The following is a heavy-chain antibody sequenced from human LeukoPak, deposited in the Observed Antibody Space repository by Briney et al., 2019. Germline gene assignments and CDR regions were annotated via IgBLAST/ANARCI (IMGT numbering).Heavy chain of an antibody. CDR3: ARPRSSGWYGVFNI. J-gene: IGHJ3*02. Sequence: SETLSLTCTVSGGSINSYYWSWIRQPPGKGLEWIGYISYSGSTNCNPSLKSRVAISIDTSKSQFSLNLSSVTAADTAVYYCARPRSSGWYGVFNIWAKGQWSPSLQ. CDR1: GGSINSYY. D-gene: IGHD6-19*01. CDR2: ISYSGST. V-gene: IGHV4-59*08.